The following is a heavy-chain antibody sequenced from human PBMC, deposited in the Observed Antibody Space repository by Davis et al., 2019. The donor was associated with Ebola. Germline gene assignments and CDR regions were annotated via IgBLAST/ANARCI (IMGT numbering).Heavy chain of an antibody. V-gene: IGHV3-49*04. D-gene: IGHD6-13*01. CDR3: TRDRGNSWENYYYYDGMDV. J-gene: IGHJ6*02. Sequence: PGGSLRLSCTASGFTFGDYAMSWVRQAPGKGLEWVGFIRSKAYGGTTEYAASVKGRFTISRDDSKSIAYLQMNSLKTEDTAVYYCTRDRGNSWENYYYYDGMDVWGQGTTVTVSS. CDR2: IRSKAYGGTT. CDR1: GFTFGDYA.